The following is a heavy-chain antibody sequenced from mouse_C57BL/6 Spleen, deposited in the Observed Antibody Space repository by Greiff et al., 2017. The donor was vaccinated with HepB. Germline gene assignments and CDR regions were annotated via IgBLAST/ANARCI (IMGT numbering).Heavy chain of an antibody. CDR1: GFTFTSYA. V-gene: IGHV5-9-1*02. CDR3: TRDETRYAMDY. Sequence: EVQLVESGEGLVKPGGSLKLSCAASGFTFTSYAMSWVRQTPEKRLEWVAYISSGGDYIYYADTVKGRFTISRDNARNTLYLQMSSLKAEDTAMYYCTRDETRYAMDYWGQGTSVTVSS. J-gene: IGHJ4*01. CDR2: ISSGGDYI.